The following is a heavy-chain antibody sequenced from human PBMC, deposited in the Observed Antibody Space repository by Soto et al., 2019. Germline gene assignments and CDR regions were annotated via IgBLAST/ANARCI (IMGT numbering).Heavy chain of an antibody. D-gene: IGHD2-15*01. CDR3: AKARKVVVVDAALDY. CDR1: GFTFSSYC. J-gene: IGHJ4*02. Sequence: GGSLRLSCAACGFTFSSYCIHWVRQAPGKGLEWVAVISYDGSNKYYADSVKGRFTTSRDNSKKTLYLQMNSLRAEDTDVYYCAKARKVVVVDAALDYLGQGILVTVSS. CDR2: ISYDGSNK. V-gene: IGHV3-30*18.